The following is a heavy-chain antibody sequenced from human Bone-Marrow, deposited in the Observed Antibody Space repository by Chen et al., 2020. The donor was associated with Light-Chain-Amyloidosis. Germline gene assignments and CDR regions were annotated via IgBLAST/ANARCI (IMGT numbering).Heavy chain of an antibody. CDR1: GGSVSRPTYY. J-gene: IGHJ5*02. CDR2: IYYGGST. Sequence: QVQLQESGPGLVKPSQTLSLTCTVSGGSVSRPTYYWSWIRQRPGKGLEWIGYIYYGGSTSYTPSLKSRVSISLHTSSQQFSLSLKSVTAADTAVYYCARAGPGTVEHWGQGTLVTVSS. CDR3: ARAGPGTVEH. V-gene: IGHV4-31*03. D-gene: IGHD1-7*01.